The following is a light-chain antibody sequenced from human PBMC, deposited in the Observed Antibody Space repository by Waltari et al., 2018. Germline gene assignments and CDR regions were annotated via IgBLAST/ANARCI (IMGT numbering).Light chain of an antibody. Sequence: DIVMTQSPDSLAVSLGERATISCRSSQSVLSNSNDKNYLAWYQQKPGQPPRLLIYWASTRESGVPDRFSGSGSGTDFTLTISNLQAEDVAVYYCQQYYRSRTFGQGTKVEIK. CDR1: QSVLSNSNDKNY. CDR3: QQYYRSRT. V-gene: IGKV4-1*01. J-gene: IGKJ1*01. CDR2: WAS.